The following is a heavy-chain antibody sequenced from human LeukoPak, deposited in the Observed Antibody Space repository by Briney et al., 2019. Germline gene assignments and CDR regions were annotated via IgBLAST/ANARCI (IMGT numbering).Heavy chain of an antibody. CDR3: AKSIAVATPHYYYYGMDV. D-gene: IGHD6-19*01. CDR1: GFSFSNYA. Sequence: GGSLRLSCAASGFSFSNYAMSWVRQAPGKGLEWVSGIGRSGDYTYYADSVKGRFTISRDNSKNTLYLQMNSLRAEDTAVYYCAKSIAVATPHYYYYGMDVWGQGTTVTVSS. CDR2: IGRSGDYT. V-gene: IGHV3-23*01. J-gene: IGHJ6*02.